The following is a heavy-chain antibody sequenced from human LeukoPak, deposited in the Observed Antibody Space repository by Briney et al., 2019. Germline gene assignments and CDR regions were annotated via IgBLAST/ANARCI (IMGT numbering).Heavy chain of an antibody. J-gene: IGHJ4*02. V-gene: IGHV4-59*01. CDR3: ARLVWGSYRYNDY. D-gene: IGHD3-16*02. CDR2: IYYSGNT. CDR1: GGSISSYY. Sequence: SQTLSLTCTVSGGSISSYYWSWIRQPPGKGLEWIGYIYYSGNTNYNPSLKSRVTISVDTSKNQFSLKLSSVTAADTAVYYCARLVWGSYRYNDYWGQGTLVTVSS.